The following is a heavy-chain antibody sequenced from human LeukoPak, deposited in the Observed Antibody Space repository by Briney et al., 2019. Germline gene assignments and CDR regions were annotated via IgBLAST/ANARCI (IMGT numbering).Heavy chain of an antibody. CDR1: GGSISSSSYY. J-gene: IGHJ4*02. V-gene: IGHV4-39*01. Sequence: SETLSLTCTVSGGSISSSSYYRGWIRQPPGKGLEWIGSIYYSGSTYYNPSLKSRVTISVDTSKNQFSLKLSSVTAADTAVYYCARSGGYFDWLLDYWGQGTLVTVSS. D-gene: IGHD3-9*01. CDR3: ARSGGYFDWLLDY. CDR2: IYYSGST.